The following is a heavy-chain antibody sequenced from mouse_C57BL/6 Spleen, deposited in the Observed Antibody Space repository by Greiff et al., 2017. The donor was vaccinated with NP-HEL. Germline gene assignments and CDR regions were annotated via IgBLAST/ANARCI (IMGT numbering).Heavy chain of an antibody. J-gene: IGHJ3*01. V-gene: IGHV1-50*01. CDR2: IDPSDSYT. Sequence: QVHVKQPGAELVKPGASVKLSCKASGYTFTSYWMQWVKQRPGQGLEWIGEIDPSDSYTNYNQKFKGKATLTVDTSSSTAYMQLSSLTSEDSAVYYCARWAQATWGFAYWGQGTLVTVSA. CDR3: ARWAQATWGFAY. CDR1: GYTFTSYW. D-gene: IGHD3-2*02.